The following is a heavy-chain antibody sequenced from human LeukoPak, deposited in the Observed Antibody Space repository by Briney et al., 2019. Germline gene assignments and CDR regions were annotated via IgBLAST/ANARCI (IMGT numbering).Heavy chain of an antibody. J-gene: IGHJ6*02. V-gene: IGHV3-7*01. Sequence: GGSLRLSCAASGFTFSSYWMSWVRQAPGKGLERVANIKQDGSEKYYVDSVKGRFTISRDNAKNSLYLQMNSLRAEDTAVYYCARMSYDFWSGYYSPYYYYGMDVWGQGTTVTVSS. CDR3: ARMSYDFWSGYYSPYYYYGMDV. CDR2: IKQDGSEK. D-gene: IGHD3-3*01. CDR1: GFTFSSYW.